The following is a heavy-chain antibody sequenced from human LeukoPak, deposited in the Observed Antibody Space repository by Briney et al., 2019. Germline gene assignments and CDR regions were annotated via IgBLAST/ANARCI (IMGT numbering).Heavy chain of an antibody. CDR2: ISSSGSTI. D-gene: IGHD3-22*01. Sequence: PGGSLRLSCAASGFTFSDYYMSWIRQAPGKGLEWVSYISSSGSTIYYADSVKGRFTISRDNAKNSLYLQMNSLRAEDTAVYYCASASDTYYHDSSGPPVSYWGQGTLVTVSS. CDR3: ASASDTYYHDSSGPPVSY. CDR1: GFTFSDYY. V-gene: IGHV3-11*04. J-gene: IGHJ4*02.